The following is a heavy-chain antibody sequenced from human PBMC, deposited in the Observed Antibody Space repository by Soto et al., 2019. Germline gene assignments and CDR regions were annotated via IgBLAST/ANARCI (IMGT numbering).Heavy chain of an antibody. V-gene: IGHV3-23*01. CDR3: ARRGSGSYYDY. J-gene: IGHJ4*02. CDR2: ISGSGDST. D-gene: IGHD1-26*01. CDR1: GFTFSSYA. Sequence: EVQLLESGGGLVQPGGFLRLSCAASGFTFSSYAMRWVRQAPVKGLEWVSAISGSGDSTYYADSVKGRFTISRDNSKNTLYLQMNSLRAEDTAVYYCARRGSGSYYDYWGQGTLVTVSS.